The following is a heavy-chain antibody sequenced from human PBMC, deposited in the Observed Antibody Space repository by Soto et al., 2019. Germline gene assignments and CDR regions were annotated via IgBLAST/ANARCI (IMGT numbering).Heavy chain of an antibody. CDR2: ISSSSSYI. V-gene: IGHV3-21*01. CDR1: GFTFSSYS. CDR3: ARQSSWYGWFDP. J-gene: IGHJ5*02. Sequence: SLRLSCAASGFTFSSYSMNWVRQAPGKGLEWVSSISSSSSYIYYADSVKGRFTISRDNAKNSLYLQMNSLRAEDTAVYYCARQSSWYGWFDPWAQRTLVTVSS. D-gene: IGHD6-13*01.